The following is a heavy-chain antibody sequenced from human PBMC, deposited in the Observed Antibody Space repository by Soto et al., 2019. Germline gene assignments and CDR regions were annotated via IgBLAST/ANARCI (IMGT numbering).Heavy chain of an antibody. J-gene: IGHJ4*02. Sequence: QVQLVQSGAEVKKPGASVKVSCKASGYTFTSYDINWVRQATGQGHERMGWMNPNSGNTVYAQKFQGRVTMTSNTSISTAVVELRSLISEDTAVYYCAGERSYGLDYWGKGTLVTGSS. CDR3: AGERSYGLDY. CDR2: MNPNSGNT. CDR1: GYTFTSYD. D-gene: IGHD5-18*01. V-gene: IGHV1-8*01.